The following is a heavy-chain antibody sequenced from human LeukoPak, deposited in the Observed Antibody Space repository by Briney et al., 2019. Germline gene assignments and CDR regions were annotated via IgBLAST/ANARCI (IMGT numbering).Heavy chain of an antibody. CDR1: GYSISSGNY. CDR2: IYHSGST. CDR3: ARVVFGVVIMFDY. Sequence: PSETLSLTCTVSGYSISSGNYWGWIRQPPGKGLEWIGSIYHSGSTYYNPSLKSRVTISVDTSKNQFSLKLSSVTAADTAVYYCARVVFGVVIMFDYWGQGTLVTVSS. J-gene: IGHJ4*02. V-gene: IGHV4-38-2*02. D-gene: IGHD3-3*01.